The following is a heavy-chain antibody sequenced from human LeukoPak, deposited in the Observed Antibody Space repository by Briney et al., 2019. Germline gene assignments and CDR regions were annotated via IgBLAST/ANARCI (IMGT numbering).Heavy chain of an antibody. D-gene: IGHD5-12*01. Sequence: GGSLRLSCAASGFTFSSYWMHWVRQAPGKGLVWVSRVNSDGTGTTYADSVEGGFTISRDNAKNTVYLQMNSLRAEDTAIYYCIRTLIVATSPYMDVWGKGTTVTVSS. CDR3: IRTLIVATSPYMDV. V-gene: IGHV3-74*01. J-gene: IGHJ6*03. CDR2: VNSDGTGT. CDR1: GFTFSSYW.